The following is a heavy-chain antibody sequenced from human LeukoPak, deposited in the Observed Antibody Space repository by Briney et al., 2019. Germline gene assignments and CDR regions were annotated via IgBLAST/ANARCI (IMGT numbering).Heavy chain of an antibody. CDR1: GYSFASYW. V-gene: IGHV5-51*01. CDR2: IFPGDSDT. Sequence: GESLKISCKGSGYSFASYWIGWVRLMPGQGLEWMGIIFPGDSDTKYSPSFQGRVTISADKSINTAYLQWSSLKASDTAIYYCARQDGSAYYYFDYWGQGTLVTVSS. D-gene: IGHD6-19*01. CDR3: ARQDGSAYYYFDY. J-gene: IGHJ4*02.